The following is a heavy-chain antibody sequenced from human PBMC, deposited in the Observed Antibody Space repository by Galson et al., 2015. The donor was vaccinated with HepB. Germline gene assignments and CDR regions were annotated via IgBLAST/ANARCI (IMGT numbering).Heavy chain of an antibody. CDR2: DGSST. D-gene: IGHD2-15*01. V-gene: IGHV3-74*01. CDR3: ASLVAYYYFGMDV. J-gene: IGHJ6*04. Sequence: DGSSTTYADSVKGRFTVSRDNAKNTLYLQMNSLRVEDTAVYYCASLVAYYYFGMDVWGEGTTVTVSS.